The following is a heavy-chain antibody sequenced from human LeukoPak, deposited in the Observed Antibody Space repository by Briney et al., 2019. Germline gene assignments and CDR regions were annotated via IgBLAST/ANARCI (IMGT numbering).Heavy chain of an antibody. J-gene: IGHJ4*01. CDR3: ARADSFDY. V-gene: IGHV3-21*01. CDR1: GFTFNTYS. CDR2: ISSSGYI. Sequence: GGSLRLSCAASGFTFNTYSMNWARQAPGKGLEWVSSISSSGYIYYAASVKGRFTISRDNAKNSLYLQMNSLRGEDTAVYYCARADSFDYWGRGTLVTVSS.